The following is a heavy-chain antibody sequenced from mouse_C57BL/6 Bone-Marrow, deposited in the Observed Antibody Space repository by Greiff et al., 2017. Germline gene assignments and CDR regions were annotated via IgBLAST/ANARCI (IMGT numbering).Heavy chain of an antibody. V-gene: IGHV5-15*04. CDR3: ARSGYYLYYAMDD. Sequence: EVMLVESGGGLVQPGGSLKLSCAASGFTFSDYGMAWVRQAPRKGPEWVAFISNLAYSIYYADTVTGRFTISRENAKNTLYLEMSSLRSEDTAMXYCARSGYYLYYAMDDWGQGTSVTVSS. CDR2: ISNLAYSI. D-gene: IGHD2-3*01. CDR1: GFTFSDYG. J-gene: IGHJ4*01.